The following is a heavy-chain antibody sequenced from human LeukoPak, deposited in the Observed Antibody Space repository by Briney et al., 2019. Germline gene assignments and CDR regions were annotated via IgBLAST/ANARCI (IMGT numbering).Heavy chain of an antibody. D-gene: IGHD7-27*01. J-gene: IGHJ4*02. CDR1: GFTFDSNS. Sequence: GGSLRLSCAASGFTFDSNSMSWVRQAPGKGLEWVANIKQDGSEKYYVDSVKGRFTISRDNAKNSPYLQMNSLRAEDTAVYYCAKNWGSLDYWGQGTLVTVSS. V-gene: IGHV3-7*01. CDR2: IKQDGSEK. CDR3: AKNWGSLDY.